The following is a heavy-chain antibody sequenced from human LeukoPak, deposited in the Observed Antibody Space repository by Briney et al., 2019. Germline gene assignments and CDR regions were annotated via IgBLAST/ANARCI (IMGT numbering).Heavy chain of an antibody. J-gene: IGHJ5*02. CDR3: ARDRSRYSYGSWFDP. D-gene: IGHD5-18*01. V-gene: IGHV1-18*01. CDR2: ISAYNGNT. CDR1: GYTFTSYG. Sequence: ASVKVSCKASGYTFTSYGISWVRQAPGQGLEWIGWISAYNGNTNYAQKLQGRVTMTTDTSTSTAYMELRSLRSDDTAVYYCARDRSRYSYGSWFDPWGQGTLVTVSS.